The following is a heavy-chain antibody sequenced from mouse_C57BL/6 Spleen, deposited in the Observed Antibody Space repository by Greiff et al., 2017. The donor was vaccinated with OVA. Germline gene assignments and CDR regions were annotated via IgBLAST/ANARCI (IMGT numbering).Heavy chain of an antibody. CDR1: GYTFTSYW. Sequence: VRLQQPGAELVKPGASVKMSCKASGYTFTSYWITWVKQRPGQGLEWIGDIYPGSGSTNYNEKFKSKATLTVDTSSSTAYMQLSSLTSEDSAVYYCATSDYGSSSWFAYWGQGTLVTVSA. J-gene: IGHJ3*01. D-gene: IGHD1-1*01. CDR3: ATSDYGSSSWFAY. V-gene: IGHV1-55*01. CDR2: IYPGSGST.